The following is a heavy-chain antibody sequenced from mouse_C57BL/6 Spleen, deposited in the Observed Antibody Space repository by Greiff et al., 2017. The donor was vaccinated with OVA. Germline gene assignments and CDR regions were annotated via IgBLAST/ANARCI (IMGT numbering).Heavy chain of an antibody. CDR2: ISSGSSTI. V-gene: IGHV5-17*01. CDR3: ARTGGGFDY. D-gene: IGHD4-1*01. CDR1: GFTFSDYG. Sequence: EVKLMESGGGLVKPGGSLKLSCAASGFTFSDYGMHWVRQAPEKGLEWVAYISSGSSTIYYADTVKGRFTISRDNAKTTLFLQMTSLRSEDTAMYYCARTGGGFDYWGQGTTLTVSS. J-gene: IGHJ2*01.